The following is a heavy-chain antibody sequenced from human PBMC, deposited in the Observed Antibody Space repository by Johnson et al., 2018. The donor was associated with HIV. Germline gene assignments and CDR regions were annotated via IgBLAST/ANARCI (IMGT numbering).Heavy chain of an antibody. D-gene: IGHD6-13*01. CDR1: GFTFSDHY. J-gene: IGHJ3*02. CDR3: AKDLTRYSTSGDAFDI. CDR2: TRNKANSYTT. V-gene: IGHV3-72*01. Sequence: VQLVESGGGLVQPGGSLRLSCVASGFTFSDHYMDWVRQAPGKGLEWVGRTRNKANSYTTEYAASVNGRFTISRDNSKNSQYRQMNSLRTEDTALYYCAKDLTRYSTSGDAFDIWGQGTMVTVSS.